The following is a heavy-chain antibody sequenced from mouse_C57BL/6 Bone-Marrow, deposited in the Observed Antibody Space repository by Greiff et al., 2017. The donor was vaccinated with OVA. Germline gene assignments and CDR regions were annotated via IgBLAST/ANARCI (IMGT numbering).Heavy chain of an antibody. V-gene: IGHV1-55*01. CDR2: IYPGSGST. J-gene: IGHJ2*01. CDR1: GYTFTSYW. Sequence: QVQLQQPGAELVKPGASVKMSCKASGYTFTSYWITWVKQRPGQGLEWIGDIYPGSGSTNYNEKFKSKATLTVDTSSSTAYMQLSSLTSEDSAVYYCARSYYYGSSGYYFDYWGQGTTLTVSS. CDR3: ARSYYYGSSGYYFDY. D-gene: IGHD1-1*01.